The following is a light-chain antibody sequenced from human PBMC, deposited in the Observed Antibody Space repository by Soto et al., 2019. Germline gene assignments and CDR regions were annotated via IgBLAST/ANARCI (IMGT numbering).Light chain of an antibody. Sequence: EIVLTQSPSTLSLSPGERAALSCRASQSLNSNYLAWYQQKPGQAPRLLIYGASNRATGIPDRFSGSGSGTDFTLTISRLEPEDFAVYYCHQYDSSPSTFGQGTKVDIK. CDR3: HQYDSSPST. J-gene: IGKJ1*01. CDR2: GAS. V-gene: IGKV3-20*01. CDR1: QSLNSNY.